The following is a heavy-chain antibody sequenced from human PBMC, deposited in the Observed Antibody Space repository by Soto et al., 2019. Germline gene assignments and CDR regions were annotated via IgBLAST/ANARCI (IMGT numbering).Heavy chain of an antibody. V-gene: IGHV1-3*01. CDR3: ARRGALTSYYYGYYFDY. Sequence: GASVKVSCKASGYTFPRYAMNRVRQAPGQSPEWMGWINPGNGNTKYSQRFQGRVTITSDTSASTAYMELSSLTSEDTAVYYCARRGALTSYYYGYYFDYWGQGTLVTVSS. J-gene: IGHJ4*02. CDR1: GYTFPRYA. D-gene: IGHD3-9*01. CDR2: INPGNGNT.